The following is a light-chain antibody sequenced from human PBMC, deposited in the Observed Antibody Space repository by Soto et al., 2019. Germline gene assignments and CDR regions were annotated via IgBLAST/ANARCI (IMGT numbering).Light chain of an antibody. V-gene: IGLV2-23*02. J-gene: IGLJ7*01. CDR1: SSDVGIYDL. CDR3: CSYAGTTTPAV. CDR2: EVN. Sequence: QSALTQPASVSGSPGQSITISCTGTSSDVGIYDLVSWYQQLPGKAPKLMIFEVNKRPSRVSNRFSGSKSGNTASLTISGLQAEDEADYYCCSYAGTTTPAVFGGGTQLTVL.